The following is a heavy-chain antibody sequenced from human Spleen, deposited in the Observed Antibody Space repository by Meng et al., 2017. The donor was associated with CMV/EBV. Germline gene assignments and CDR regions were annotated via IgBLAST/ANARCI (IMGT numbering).Heavy chain of an antibody. D-gene: IGHD3-3*01. V-gene: IGHV4-59*01. CDR3: AREGYDFWSGYYSSGMDV. J-gene: IGHJ6*02. CDR2: IYYSGST. CDR1: GGSISSYY. Sequence: SETLSLTCTVSGGSISSYYWSWIRQPPGKGLEWIGYIYYSGSTNYNPSLKSRVTISVDTSKNQFSLKLSSVTAADTAVYYCAREGYDFWSGYYSSGMDVWGQGTTVTVSS.